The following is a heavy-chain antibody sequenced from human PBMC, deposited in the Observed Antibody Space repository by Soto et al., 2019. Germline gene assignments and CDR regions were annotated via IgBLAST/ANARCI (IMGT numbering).Heavy chain of an antibody. CDR1: GYTFTSYY. J-gene: IGHJ3*02. CDR3: ARDLGNYYYDSIGYYPGPSGDVFDI. D-gene: IGHD3-22*01. CDR2: INPSGGST. Sequence: ASVKVSCKASGYTFTSYYMHWVRQAPGQGLEWMGIINPSGGSTSYAQKFQGRVTMTRDTSTSTVYMELSSLRSEDTAVYYCARDLGNYYYDSIGYYPGPSGDVFDIWGQGTMVTVSS. V-gene: IGHV1-46*01.